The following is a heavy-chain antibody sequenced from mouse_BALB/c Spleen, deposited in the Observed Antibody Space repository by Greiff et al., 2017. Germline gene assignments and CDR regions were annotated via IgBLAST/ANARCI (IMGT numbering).Heavy chain of an antibody. V-gene: IGHV1S34*01. J-gene: IGHJ3*01. D-gene: IGHD4-1*01. Sequence: LVKTGASVKISCKASGYSFTGYYMHWVKQSHGKSLEWIGYISCYNGATSYNQKFKGKATFTVDTSSSTAYMQFNSLTSDDSAVYYCARGGAGKETAFAYWGQGTLVTVSA. CDR3: ARGGAGKETAFAY. CDR1: GYSFTGYY. CDR2: ISCYNGAT.